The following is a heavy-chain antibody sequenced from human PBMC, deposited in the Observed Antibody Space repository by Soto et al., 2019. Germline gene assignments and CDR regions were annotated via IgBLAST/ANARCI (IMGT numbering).Heavy chain of an antibody. Sequence: PSETLSLTCAVSGGSISSGGYSWSWIRQPPGKGLEWIGYIYHSGSTYYNPSLKSRVTISVDRSKNQFFLKLSSVTAADTAVYYCASLHDYGDTYFDYWGQGTLVTVS. D-gene: IGHD4-17*01. J-gene: IGHJ4*02. CDR1: GGSISSGGYS. CDR2: IYHSGST. V-gene: IGHV4-30-2*02. CDR3: ASLHDYGDTYFDY.